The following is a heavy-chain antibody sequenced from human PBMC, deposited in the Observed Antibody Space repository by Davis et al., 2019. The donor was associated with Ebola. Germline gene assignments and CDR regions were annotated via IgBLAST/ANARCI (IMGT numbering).Heavy chain of an antibody. J-gene: IGHJ6*02. D-gene: IGHD3-22*01. CDR1: GYTFTGNY. V-gene: IGHV1-2*06. CDR3: ARGGITMMVVPRDYYYGLDV. Sequence: AASVKVSCKASGYTFTGNYIQWVRQAPGQGLEWMGRINPNSGGTNYAQKFQGRVTMSRDNSTSTAYMEMSRLRSDDTAVYFCARGGITMMVVPRDYYYGLDVWGQGTTVTVSS. CDR2: INPNSGGT.